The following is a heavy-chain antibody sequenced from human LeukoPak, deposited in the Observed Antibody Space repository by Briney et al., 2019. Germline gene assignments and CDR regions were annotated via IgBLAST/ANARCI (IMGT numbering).Heavy chain of an antibody. V-gene: IGHV1-8*01. CDR3: ARAPSLRHSSSSSRLYYFDY. CDR1: GYTFTSYD. J-gene: IGHJ4*02. Sequence: ASVKVSCKASGYTFTSYDINWVRQATGQGLEWMGWMNPNSGNTGYAQKLQGRVTMTRNTSISTAYMELSSLRSEDTAVYYCARAPSLRHSSSSSRLYYFDYWGQGTLVTVSS. CDR2: MNPNSGNT. D-gene: IGHD6-6*01.